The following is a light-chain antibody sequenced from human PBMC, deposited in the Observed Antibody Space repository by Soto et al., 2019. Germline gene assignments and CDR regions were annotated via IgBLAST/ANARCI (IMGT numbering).Light chain of an antibody. Sequence: QSVLTQPPSVSGAPGQRVTISCTGSSSNIGAGYDVHWYQQLPGTAPKLLIYGNNNRPSGVPDRFAGSKSGTSASLAITGLLAEDEADSYPQSYDSILSYVLGTATKLPLL. CDR2: GNN. J-gene: IGLJ1*01. CDR3: QSYDSILSYV. CDR1: SSNIGAGYD. V-gene: IGLV1-40*01.